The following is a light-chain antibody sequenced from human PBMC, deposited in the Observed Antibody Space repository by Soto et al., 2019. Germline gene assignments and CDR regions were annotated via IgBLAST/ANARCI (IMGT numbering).Light chain of an antibody. CDR1: QSVSSGY. V-gene: IGKV3-20*01. CDR3: QQYGSSPDT. Sequence: EIVLTQSPGTLSLSPGERATHSCRASQSVSSGYLAWYQQKPGQAPRLLIYAASSRATGIPDRFSGSGSGTDFTLTISRLEPEDFAVYYCQQYGSSPDTFGQGTKLEIK. CDR2: AAS. J-gene: IGKJ2*01.